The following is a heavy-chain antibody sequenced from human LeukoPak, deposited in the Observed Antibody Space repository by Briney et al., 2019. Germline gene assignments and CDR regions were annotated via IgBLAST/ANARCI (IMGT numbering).Heavy chain of an antibody. CDR3: ARGSETVVPAASGRAYWFDP. V-gene: IGHV4-34*01. CDR1: GGSFSGYY. CDR2: INHSGST. Sequence: KPSETLSLTCAVYGGSFSGYYWSWIRQPPGKGLEWIGEINHSGSTNYIPSLKSRVTISVDTSKNQFSLKLSSVTAADTAVYYCARGSETVVPAASGRAYWFDPWGQGTLVTVSS. J-gene: IGHJ5*02. D-gene: IGHD2-2*01.